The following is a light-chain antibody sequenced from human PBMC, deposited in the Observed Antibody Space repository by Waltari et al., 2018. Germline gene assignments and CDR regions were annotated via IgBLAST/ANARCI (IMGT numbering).Light chain of an antibody. V-gene: IGLV2-23*02. CDR2: DVS. CDR3: CSYAGNYVWV. Sequence: QSALTQPAAVSGSPGQSVTISCTGASSDIGRSDIGTWYQHHPGNAPKLVISDVSKRPSGVSDRFSGSKSGDTASLTISGLQFEDEADYYCCSYAGNYVWVFGGGTRLTVL. CDR1: SSDIGRSDI. J-gene: IGLJ3*02.